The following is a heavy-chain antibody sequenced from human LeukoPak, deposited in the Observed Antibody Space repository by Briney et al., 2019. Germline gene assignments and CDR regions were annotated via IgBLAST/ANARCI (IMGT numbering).Heavy chain of an antibody. D-gene: IGHD2-2*01. CDR2: INHRGST. V-gene: IGHV4-34*01. CDR1: GGSFSGYY. CDR3: ARERVPAASHYYYGMDV. Sequence: WEPLSLPCAVWGGSFSGYYWRWIRQPPGEGLEWIGEINHRGSTNYNPSLKSRATISVDKSKKQFSLTLSSVTAADTAVYYWARERVPAASHYYYGMDVWGQGTTVSLSS. J-gene: IGHJ6*02.